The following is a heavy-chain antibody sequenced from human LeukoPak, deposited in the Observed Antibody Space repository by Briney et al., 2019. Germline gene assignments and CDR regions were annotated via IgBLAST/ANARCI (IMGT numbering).Heavy chain of an antibody. Sequence: SETLSLTCAVHGGSFSGYYWSWIRQPPGKGLEWIGEINHSGSTNYNPSLKSRVTISVDTSKNQFSLKLSSVTAADTAVYYCARGRIARITMVRGAAFDYWGQGTLVTVSS. J-gene: IGHJ4*02. CDR2: INHSGST. CDR1: GGSFSGYY. D-gene: IGHD3-10*01. V-gene: IGHV4-34*01. CDR3: ARGRIARITMVRGAAFDY.